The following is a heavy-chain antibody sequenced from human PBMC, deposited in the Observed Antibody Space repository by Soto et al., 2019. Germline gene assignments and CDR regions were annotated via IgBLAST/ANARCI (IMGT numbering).Heavy chain of an antibody. CDR1: GATFSTYG. D-gene: IGHD1-26*01. J-gene: IGHJ4*02. CDR3: AREGYSGSYFDY. CDR2: IMPFIGTV. V-gene: IGHV1-69*06. Sequence: QVQLVQSGAEVKKPGSSVKVSCKASGATFSTYGITWVRQAPGQGLQWMGGIMPFIGTVKYAQKFQGRVTIIADKSTTTVYMELSSLRSEDTAVYYCAREGYSGSYFDYWGQGTPVT.